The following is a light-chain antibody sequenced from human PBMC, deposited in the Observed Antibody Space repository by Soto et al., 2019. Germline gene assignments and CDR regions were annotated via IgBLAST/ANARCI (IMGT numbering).Light chain of an antibody. V-gene: IGKV3-20*01. CDR3: QQYGTSPYT. CDR2: GAS. Sequence: EIVLTQSPGTLSLSPGERATLSCRASQSVSSSYLAWYQQKPGQAPRLLIYGASGRATGIPDRFSGSGSGTDFTLTISRLEAEDFTVYYCQQYGTSPYTFGQGTKLEIK. J-gene: IGKJ2*01. CDR1: QSVSSSY.